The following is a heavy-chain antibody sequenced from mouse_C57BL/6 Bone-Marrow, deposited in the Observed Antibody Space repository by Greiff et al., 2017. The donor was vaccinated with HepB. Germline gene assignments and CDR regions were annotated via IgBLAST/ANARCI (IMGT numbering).Heavy chain of an antibody. D-gene: IGHD2-4*01. CDR3: ARRGYDYDEAWFAY. V-gene: IGHV1-52*01. J-gene: IGHJ3*01. Sequence: QVQLKQPGAELVRPGSSVKLSCKASGYTFTSYWMHWVKQRPIQGLEWIGNIDPSDSETHYNQKFKDKATLTVDKSSSTAYMQLSSLTSEDSAVYYCARRGYDYDEAWFAYWGQGTLVTVSA. CDR1: GYTFTSYW. CDR2: IDPSDSET.